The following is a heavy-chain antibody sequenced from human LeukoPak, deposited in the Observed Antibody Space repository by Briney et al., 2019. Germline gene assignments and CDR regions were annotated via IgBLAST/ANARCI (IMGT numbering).Heavy chain of an antibody. CDR3: AGHYDSSGYGAFDI. V-gene: IGHV3-20*04. D-gene: IGHD3-22*01. J-gene: IGHJ3*02. CDR2: INWSGGST. CDR1: GFTFDDYV. Sequence: GGSLRLSCAASGFTFDDYVMSWVRQAPGKGLEWVSGINWSGGSTGYADSVKGRFTISRDNAKNSLYLQMNSLRVEDTALYYCAGHYDSSGYGAFDIWGQGTMATVSS.